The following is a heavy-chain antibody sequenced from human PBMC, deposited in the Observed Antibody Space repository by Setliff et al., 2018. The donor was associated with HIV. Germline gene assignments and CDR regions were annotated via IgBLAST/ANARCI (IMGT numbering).Heavy chain of an antibody. V-gene: IGHV4-61*02. D-gene: IGHD1-1*01. CDR3: ARFPTREVWRRNDIDY. J-gene: IGHJ4*02. CDR1: GGSTSSDSYF. Sequence: SETLSLTCNVSGGSTSSDSYFWSWIRQPAGKGLEWIGRIYASGRTNCNSSLKSRVTMSVDTSKNQFSLKLSSVTAADTAVYYCARFPTREVWRRNDIDYWGQGTLVTVSS. CDR2: IYASGRT.